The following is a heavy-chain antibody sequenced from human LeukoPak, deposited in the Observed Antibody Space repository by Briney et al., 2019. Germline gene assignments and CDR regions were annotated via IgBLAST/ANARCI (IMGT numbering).Heavy chain of an antibody. Sequence: PGGSLRLSCSASGFTFSSYEMNWGRQAPGKGLEWVSSISGSGSTIYYADSVKGRFTISRDNAKNSLYLQMNSLRAEDTAVYYCARARSHWGQGTLVTVSS. D-gene: IGHD1-26*01. V-gene: IGHV3-48*03. CDR3: ARARSH. CDR2: ISGSGSTI. CDR1: GFTFSSYE. J-gene: IGHJ4*02.